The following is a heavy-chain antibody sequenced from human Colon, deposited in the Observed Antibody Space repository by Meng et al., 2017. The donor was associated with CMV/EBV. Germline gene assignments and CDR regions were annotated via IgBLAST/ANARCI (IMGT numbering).Heavy chain of an antibody. Sequence: GGSLRLSCAASGFTFSSYWMNWVRQVPGKGLVWVSGINGDGSTTSYVDSVQGRFTISRDNAKNTLFLQMNSLKDDDTAVYYCASLGSSSTSDIWGQGTVVTVSS. J-gene: IGHJ3*02. D-gene: IGHD6-6*01. CDR1: GFTFSSYW. CDR2: INGDGSTT. V-gene: IGHV3-74*01. CDR3: ASLGSSSTSDI.